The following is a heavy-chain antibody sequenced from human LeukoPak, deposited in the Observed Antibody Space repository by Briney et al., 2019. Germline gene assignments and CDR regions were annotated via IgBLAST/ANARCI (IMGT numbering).Heavy chain of an antibody. D-gene: IGHD2-2*01. Sequence: GGSLRLSCAASGLTLSTYSVNWVRQAPGKGLEWVGRIKSKTDGETTDYAAPVKGRFTISRDDSKNTLYLQMHSLKTEDTAVYYCTTAGYCSSTSCYAGLDYWGQGTLVTASS. CDR2: IKSKTDGETT. CDR3: TTAGYCSSTSCYAGLDY. CDR1: GLTLSTYS. J-gene: IGHJ4*02. V-gene: IGHV3-15*01.